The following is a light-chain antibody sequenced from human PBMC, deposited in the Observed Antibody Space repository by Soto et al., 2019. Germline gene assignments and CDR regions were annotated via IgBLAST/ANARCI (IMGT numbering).Light chain of an antibody. CDR3: QQFSSYQLK. CDR1: QSVSSH. J-gene: IGKJ4*02. Sequence: EIVLTQSPATLSLSPGEGATVSCRASQSVSSHLAWYQQKRGQAPRLLIYDASSRASGIPARFSGRGSGTDFTLTISYLEPDDFAVYYCQQFSSYQLKFGGGTKVDIX. CDR2: DAS. V-gene: IGKV3-11*01.